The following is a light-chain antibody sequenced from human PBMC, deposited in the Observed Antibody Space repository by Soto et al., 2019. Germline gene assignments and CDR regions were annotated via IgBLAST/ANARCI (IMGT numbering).Light chain of an antibody. V-gene: IGKV3-11*01. CDR2: DAS. J-gene: IGKJ4*01. Sequence: EIMLTQSPATLSVSPGERATLSCRASQSVSSYLAWYQQKPGQAPRLLLYDASNRATGIPARFSGSGSGTDFTLTISSLEPEDFAVYYCQQRSNWPLTFGGGTKVEIK. CDR3: QQRSNWPLT. CDR1: QSVSSY.